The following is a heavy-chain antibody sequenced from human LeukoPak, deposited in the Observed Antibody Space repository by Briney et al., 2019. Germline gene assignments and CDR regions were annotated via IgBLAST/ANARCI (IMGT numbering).Heavy chain of an antibody. CDR1: GFTFSDYY. Sequence: GGSLRLSCAASGFTFSDYYMSWIRQAPGKGLEWVAVISYDGSNKHYADSVKGRFTISRDNAKNSLYLQMNSLRAEDTAVYYCARDSSGYYFGHDAFDIWGQGTMVTVSS. V-gene: IGHV3-30-3*01. J-gene: IGHJ3*02. CDR3: ARDSSGYYFGHDAFDI. D-gene: IGHD3-22*01. CDR2: ISYDGSNK.